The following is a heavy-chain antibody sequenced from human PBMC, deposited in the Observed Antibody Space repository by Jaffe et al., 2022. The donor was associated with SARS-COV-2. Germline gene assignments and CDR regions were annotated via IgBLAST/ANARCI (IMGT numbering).Heavy chain of an antibody. CDR1: GGSIDGGSPY. CDR2: VYKNGNT. J-gene: IGHJ3*02. V-gene: IGHV4-61*02. D-gene: IGHD1-26*01. CDR3: AKERELLSGDPFDI. Sequence: QVQLQESGPGLVKPSQTLSLTCTVSGGSIDGGSPYWSWIRQPAGKGLEWIGRVYKNGNTNYNPSLKTRVTISVDTSKNQFSLELTSVTAADTAVYYCAKERELLSGDPFDIWGPGTLVTVSS.